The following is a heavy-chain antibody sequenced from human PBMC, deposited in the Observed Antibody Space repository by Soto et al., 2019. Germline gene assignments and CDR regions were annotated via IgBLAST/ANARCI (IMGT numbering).Heavy chain of an antibody. Sequence: SETLSLTCSVSGSSLNSDLHSWAWIRQPPGEGLEWIATIDYGGSSGASNTYFNPSLRSRVTISLGTSKNQFFLNLTSVTAADTAVYYCARRNYSDSSWFDYWGQGTPVTVSS. CDR1: GSSLNSDLHS. CDR2: IDYGGSSGASNT. J-gene: IGHJ4*02. CDR3: ARRNYSDSSWFDY. V-gene: IGHV4-39*01. D-gene: IGHD3-22*01.